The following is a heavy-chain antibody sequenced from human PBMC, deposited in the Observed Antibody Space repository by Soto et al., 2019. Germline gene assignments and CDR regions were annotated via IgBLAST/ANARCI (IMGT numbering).Heavy chain of an antibody. Sequence: HVQLVQSGAEVKKPGSSVKVSCMASGGTFSSYTISWVRQAPGQGLEWMGGISPLFGTANYAQKFQGRVTITADESTSTSYMQLSSLRSEVTAVYYCARECYGDYGKPFGYWGQGTLVTVSS. CDR1: GGTFSSYT. D-gene: IGHD4-17*01. J-gene: IGHJ4*02. CDR3: ARECYGDYGKPFGY. V-gene: IGHV1-69*01. CDR2: ISPLFGTA.